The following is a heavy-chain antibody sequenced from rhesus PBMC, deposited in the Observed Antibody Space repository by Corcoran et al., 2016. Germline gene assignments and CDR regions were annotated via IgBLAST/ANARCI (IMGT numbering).Heavy chain of an antibody. CDR3: ARTALRACFDY. D-gene: IGHD2-15*01. CDR2: GSGGSGSP. J-gene: IGHJ4*01. Sequence: QVQLQESGPGLVKPSETLSLTCAVSGYSISSGYGWGWFRQPPGKGLEWLGQGSGGSGSPYDNPSLRGRVPVSNGTSKNRFSLRLSSVTAADTAVYYCARTALRACFDYWGQGVLVTVSS. V-gene: IGHV4-127*01. CDR1: GYSISSGYG.